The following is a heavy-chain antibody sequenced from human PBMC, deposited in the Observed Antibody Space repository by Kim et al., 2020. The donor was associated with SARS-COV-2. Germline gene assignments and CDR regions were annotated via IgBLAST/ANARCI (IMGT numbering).Heavy chain of an antibody. CDR3: AGDSGWYYNYDMDV. Sequence: GGSLRLSCAASGFSFNAYAMHWVRQAPGKGLEWVAVISFDGSNKFYADFVMGRFTISRDNSKNILYLQMDPLRPDDTAVYYCAGDSGWYYNYDMDVWGQGTTVTVPS. V-gene: IGHV3-30-3*01. D-gene: IGHD6-19*01. CDR2: ISFDGSNK. J-gene: IGHJ6*02. CDR1: GFSFNAYA.